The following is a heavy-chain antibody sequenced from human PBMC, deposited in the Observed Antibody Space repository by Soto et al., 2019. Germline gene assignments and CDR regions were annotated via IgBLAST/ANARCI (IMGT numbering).Heavy chain of an antibody. D-gene: IGHD6-13*01. J-gene: IGHJ5*02. CDR1: GGTFSSYT. Sequence: SVKVSCKASGGTFSSYTISWVRQAPGQGLEWMGRIIPILGIANYAQKFQGRVTITTDKSTSTAYMELSSLRSEDTAVYYCASSSSAAGSNNWFDPWGQGTLVTVSS. CDR3: ASSSSAAGSNNWFDP. V-gene: IGHV1-69*02. CDR2: IIPILGIA.